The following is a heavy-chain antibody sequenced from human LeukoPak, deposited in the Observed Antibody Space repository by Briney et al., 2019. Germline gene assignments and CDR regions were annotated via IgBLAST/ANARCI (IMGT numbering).Heavy chain of an antibody. CDR1: GFTFSDHF. Sequence: GGSLRLSCAASGFTFSDHFLDWVRQAPGKGLEWVGRTRNKANSYITEYAASVKGRFTIPRDDSKNSLYLQMSSLKTDDTAMYYCASIRGTFGYWGQGTLVTVSS. V-gene: IGHV3-72*01. CDR3: ASIRGTFGY. CDR2: TRNKANSYIT. D-gene: IGHD1-26*01. J-gene: IGHJ4*02.